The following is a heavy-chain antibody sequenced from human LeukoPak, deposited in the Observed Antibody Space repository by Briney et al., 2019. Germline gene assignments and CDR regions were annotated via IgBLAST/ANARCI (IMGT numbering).Heavy chain of an antibody. V-gene: IGHV3-7*04. D-gene: IGHD4-17*01. CDR1: GFSFSSYW. J-gene: IGHJ1*01. CDR2: IKQDGSAK. CDR3: ARDRGNTVITD. Sequence: GGSLRLSCAASGFSFSSYWMSWVRQAPGKGLEWVANIKQDGSAKYYVDSVKGRFTISRDNAENSLYLQMNSLRAEDTAVYYCARDRGNTVITDWGQGTLVTVSS.